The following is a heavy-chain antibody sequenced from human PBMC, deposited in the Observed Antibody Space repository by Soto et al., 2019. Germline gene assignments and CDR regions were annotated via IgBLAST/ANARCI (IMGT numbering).Heavy chain of an antibody. J-gene: IGHJ3*02. CDR2: ISAYSCNT. Sequence: QVQLVQSGAEVKKPGASVKVSCKASGYTFTSYGISVVRQAPGTGLEWMGWISAYSCNTNSAQKLQGRVTMTTDTSTSPAYMELRSLRSDDTAVYYWAGDRWKHAFDIWGKGTMVTVSS. CDR1: GYTFTSYG. D-gene: IGHD2-15*01. V-gene: IGHV1-18*01. CDR3: AGDRWKHAFDI.